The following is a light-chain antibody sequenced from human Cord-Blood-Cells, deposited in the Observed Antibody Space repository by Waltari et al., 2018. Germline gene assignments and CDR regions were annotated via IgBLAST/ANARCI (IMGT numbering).Light chain of an antibody. Sequence: QSALTQPASVSGSPGQSITISCTGTSSDVGSYNLVSWYQQHPGKAPKLMIYEGSKRPSGVANRCADSKSGNTASLTISGLQAEDEADYYCCSYAGSSTWVFGGGTKLTVL. CDR1: SSDVGSYNL. CDR2: EGS. V-gene: IGLV2-23*01. CDR3: CSYAGSSTWV. J-gene: IGLJ3*02.